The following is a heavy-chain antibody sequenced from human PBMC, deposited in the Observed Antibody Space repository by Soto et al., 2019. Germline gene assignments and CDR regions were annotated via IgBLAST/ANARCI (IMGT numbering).Heavy chain of an antibody. D-gene: IGHD2-2*01. CDR1: GGTLSSYA. J-gene: IGHJ6*02. CDR3: ARSQGSSTSLEIYYYYYYGMDV. Sequence: QVQLVQSGAEVKKPGSSVKVSCKASGGTLSSYAISWVRRAPEQGLDWMGGIIPISDTTNYAQKFQGRVTITADESTSTAYMELSSLRSEDTAVYYCARSQGSSTSLEIYYYYYYGMDVWGQGTTVTVSS. CDR2: IIPISDTT. V-gene: IGHV1-69*01.